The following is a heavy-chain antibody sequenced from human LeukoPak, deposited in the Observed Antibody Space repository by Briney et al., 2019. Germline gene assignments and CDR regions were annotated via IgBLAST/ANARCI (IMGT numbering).Heavy chain of an antibody. D-gene: IGHD3-22*01. V-gene: IGHV3-15*01. Sequence: GGSLRLSCAASGFTFSNAWMTWVSQAPGKGLEWVGRIKSKTDGEITDYAAPVKGRFTISRDDSKNTLYLQMNSLKTEDTAVYYCFGDDSSGYSIGYWGQGALVTVSS. J-gene: IGHJ4*02. CDR3: FGDDSSGYSIGY. CDR2: IKSKTDGEIT. CDR1: GFTFSNAW.